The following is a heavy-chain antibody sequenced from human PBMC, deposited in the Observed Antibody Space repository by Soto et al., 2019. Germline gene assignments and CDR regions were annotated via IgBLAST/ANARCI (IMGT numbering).Heavy chain of an antibody. V-gene: IGHV3-23*01. CDR1: GFTFSKYA. CDR3: AKDPRYGDSLNYYYYYYMDV. D-gene: IGHD4-17*01. J-gene: IGHJ6*03. CDR2: ISSSGDST. Sequence: PGGSLRLSCAASGFTFSKYAMTWARQAPGKGLEWVSSISSSGDSTYYADSVKGRFTISRDNSKNTLYLQMNSLRAEDTALYYCAKDPRYGDSLNYYYYYYMDVWGKGTSVTVSS.